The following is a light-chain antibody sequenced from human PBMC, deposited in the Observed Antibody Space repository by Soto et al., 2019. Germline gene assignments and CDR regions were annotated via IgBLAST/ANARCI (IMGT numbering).Light chain of an antibody. V-gene: IGKV1-39*01. CDR1: QSISSY. Sequence: DIQMTQSPSSLSASVGDRVTITCRASQSISSYLNWYQQKPGKAPKLLIYDASSLQSGVPSRFSGSGSGTDFTLTISSLQPEDFATYYCQQCYSTRFTFGPGTKVDIK. CDR3: QQCYSTRFT. CDR2: DAS. J-gene: IGKJ3*01.